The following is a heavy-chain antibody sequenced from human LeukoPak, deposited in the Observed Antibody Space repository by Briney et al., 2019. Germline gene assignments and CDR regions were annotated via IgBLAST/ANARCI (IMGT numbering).Heavy chain of an antibody. CDR2: INHSGST. D-gene: IGHD2-21*02. CDR3: ARLVVTAIRCFDY. V-gene: IGHV4-34*01. J-gene: IGHJ4*02. CDR1: GGSFSGYY. Sequence: SETLSLTCAVYGGSFSGYYWSWIRQPPGKGLEWIGEINHSGSTNYNPSLKSRVTISVDTSKNQFSLKLSSVTAADTAVYYCARLVVTAIRCFDYWGQGTLVTVSS.